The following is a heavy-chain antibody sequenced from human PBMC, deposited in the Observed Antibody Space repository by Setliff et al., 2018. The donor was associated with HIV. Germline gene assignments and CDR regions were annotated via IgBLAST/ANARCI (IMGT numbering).Heavy chain of an antibody. D-gene: IGHD3-16*01. Sequence: PGGSLRLSCAASGFTFSSYGMHWVRQAPGKGLEWVAVIWFDGTDKYYADSVKGRFTVSGDISRNTLYLQMTSLRAEDTAVYYCARDWGVYPNYYYYMDVWGKGTTVTVSS. V-gene: IGHV3-33*01. CDR2: IWFDGTDK. CDR1: GFTFSSYG. CDR3: ARDWGVYPNYYYYMDV. J-gene: IGHJ6*03.